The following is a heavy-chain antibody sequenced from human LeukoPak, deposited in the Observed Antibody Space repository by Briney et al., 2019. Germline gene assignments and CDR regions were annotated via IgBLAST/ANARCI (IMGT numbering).Heavy chain of an antibody. Sequence: GGSLRLSCAASGFTFSSYAMSWVRQAPGKGLEWVSAISGSGGSTYYADSVKGRFTIPRDNSKNTLYLQMNSLRAEDTAVYYCAKDSPQYYYGSGSYYNVGYYYYYGMDVWGQGTTVTVSS. D-gene: IGHD3-10*01. CDR3: AKDSPQYYYGSGSYYNVGYYYYYGMDV. V-gene: IGHV3-23*01. CDR1: GFTFSSYA. CDR2: ISGSGGST. J-gene: IGHJ6*02.